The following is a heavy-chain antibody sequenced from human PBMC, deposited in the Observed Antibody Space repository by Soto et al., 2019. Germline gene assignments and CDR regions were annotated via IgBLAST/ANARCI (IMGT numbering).Heavy chain of an antibody. J-gene: IGHJ4*02. Sequence: ASVKVSCKASGFTFTAYYVHWVRQAPGQGLEWMGWINPNTGDTNYAQKFEGRVTMTRDTSISTAYMELNGLRSDDTAVYFCARDRPPDYWGQGSLVTVPQ. V-gene: IGHV1-2*02. CDR3: ARDRPPDY. CDR2: INPNTGDT. CDR1: GFTFTAYY.